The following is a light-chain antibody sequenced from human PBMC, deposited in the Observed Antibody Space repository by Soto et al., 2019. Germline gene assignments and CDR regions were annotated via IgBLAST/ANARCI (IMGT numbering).Light chain of an antibody. V-gene: IGKV3-20*01. J-gene: IGKJ3*01. CDR1: EVLSNPY. CDR2: SPF. Sequence: ELVLTQFPGTLSLSPGERATLSCRASEVLSNPYLAWYQHKPGQAPRLLLQSPFSRAPGIPARFSGSRSGTDFTLTISRLEPEDFAVYYCQYYGRSLQTFGPGTKVDIK. CDR3: QYYGRSLQT.